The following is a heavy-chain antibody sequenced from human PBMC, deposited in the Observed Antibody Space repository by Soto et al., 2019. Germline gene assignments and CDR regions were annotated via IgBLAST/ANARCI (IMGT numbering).Heavy chain of an antibody. CDR3: ASPRGDGYKVEGWFDP. J-gene: IGHJ5*02. D-gene: IGHD5-12*01. CDR1: GGTFSSYA. V-gene: IGHV1-69*01. CDR2: IIPIFGTA. Sequence: QVQLVQSGAEVKKPGSSVKVSCKASGGTFSSYAISWVRQAPGQGLEWMGGIIPIFGTANYAQKFQGRVTITADESTSTDYMELSSLRSEDTAVYYCASPRGDGYKVEGWFDPWGQGTLVTVSS.